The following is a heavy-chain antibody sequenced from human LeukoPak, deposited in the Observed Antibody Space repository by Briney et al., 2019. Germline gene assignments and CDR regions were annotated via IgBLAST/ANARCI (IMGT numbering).Heavy chain of an antibody. CDR1: GFTFGEYA. J-gene: IGHJ4*02. Sequence: GGSLRLSCTASGFTFGEYAMSWIRQAPGKGLEWVGFIRSKAYGETADYAASVKGRFTISRDDSKAIAYLQMNSLKTEDTAVYHCTRDRGAYNLYDYWGQGTLVTVSS. CDR2: IRSKAYGETA. CDR3: TRDRGAYNLYDY. V-gene: IGHV3-49*03. D-gene: IGHD1-1*01.